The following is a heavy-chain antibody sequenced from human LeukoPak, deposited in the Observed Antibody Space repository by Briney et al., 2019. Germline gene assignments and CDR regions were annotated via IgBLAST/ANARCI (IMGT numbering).Heavy chain of an antibody. Sequence: RTGGSLRLSCAVAGFTFDDYGMSSVRQAPGKGLEWVSAINWNGVNSAYADSVKGRFTISRDNAKNSLYLQINSLRAEDTAVYYCARDSPSYYYGSGTLDPWGQGTLVTVSS. CDR2: INWNGVNS. V-gene: IGHV3-20*04. D-gene: IGHD3-10*01. CDR1: GFTFDDYG. CDR3: ARDSPSYYYGSGTLDP. J-gene: IGHJ5*02.